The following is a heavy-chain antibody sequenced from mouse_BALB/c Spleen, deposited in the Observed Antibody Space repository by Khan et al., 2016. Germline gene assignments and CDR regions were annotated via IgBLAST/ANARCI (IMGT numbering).Heavy chain of an antibody. J-gene: IGHJ4*01. CDR3: ARCDGYDPYYYAMGY. V-gene: IGHV1-7*01. D-gene: IGHD2-2*01. CDR1: GYTFTSYW. Sequence: QVQLQQSGAELAKPGASVKMSCKASGYTFTSYWMHWVKQRPGQGLEWIGYINPSTGYTEYNQKFKDKATLTADKSSSTAYMQLSSLTSEDSAVXYGARCDGYDPYYYAMGYRGQGTSVTVAS. CDR2: INPSTGYT.